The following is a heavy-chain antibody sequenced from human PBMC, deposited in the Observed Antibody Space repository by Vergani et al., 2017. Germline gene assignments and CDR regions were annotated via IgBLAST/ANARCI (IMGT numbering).Heavy chain of an antibody. D-gene: IGHD1-1*01. CDR3: AREVEDWSYD. CDR1: GFTFDDYA. V-gene: IGHV3-9*01. J-gene: IGHJ5*02. Sequence: EVQLVESGGGLVQPGRSLRLSCAASGFTFDDYAMHWVRQAPGKGLEWVSGISWNSGSIGYADSVKGRFTISRDNAKNSLYLQMNSLRAEDTAVYYCAREVEDWSYDWGQGTLVTVSS. CDR2: ISWNSGSI.